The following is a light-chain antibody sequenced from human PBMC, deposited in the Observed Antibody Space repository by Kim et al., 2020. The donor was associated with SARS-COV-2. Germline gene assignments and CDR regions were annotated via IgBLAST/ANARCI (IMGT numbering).Light chain of an antibody. V-gene: IGLV1-44*01. CDR2: TDN. CDR3: AAWDDSLSGRV. CDR1: RSNIVSNT. Sequence: GQRLTISGSGSRSNIVSNTGTCYHHLPGTAPKVLMYTDNERPSGVPDRFSGSKSGTSASLVISALQSEDEADYYCAAWDDSLSGRVFGGGTQLTVL. J-gene: IGLJ3*02.